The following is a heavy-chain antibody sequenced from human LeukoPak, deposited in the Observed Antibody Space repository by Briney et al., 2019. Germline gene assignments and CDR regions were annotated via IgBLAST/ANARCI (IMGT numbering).Heavy chain of an antibody. D-gene: IGHD3-22*01. Sequence: SVKVSCKASGYTFTSYAMNWVRQAPGQGLEWMGGIIPIFGTANYAQKFQGRVTITADESTSTAYMELSSLRSEDTAVYYCARLRGYYDSSGYIDYWGQGTLVTVSS. J-gene: IGHJ4*02. V-gene: IGHV1-69*13. CDR1: GYTFTSYA. CDR3: ARLRGYYDSSGYIDY. CDR2: IIPIFGTA.